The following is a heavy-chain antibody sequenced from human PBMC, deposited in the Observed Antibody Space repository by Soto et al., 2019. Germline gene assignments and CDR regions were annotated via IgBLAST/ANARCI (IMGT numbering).Heavy chain of an antibody. D-gene: IGHD2-21*02. CDR3: ARTYRGNSPLFEY. Sequence: GDSLKISCQGSGYSFSSYWMGWVRQVPGKGLEWMGNIYPGDSDTRYNPSFQGQVTISIDKSINTAYLQWSSLRASDTAMYYCARTYRGNSPLFEYRGQGTLVTVSS. CDR2: IYPGDSDT. J-gene: IGHJ4*01. CDR1: GYSFSSYW. V-gene: IGHV5-51*01.